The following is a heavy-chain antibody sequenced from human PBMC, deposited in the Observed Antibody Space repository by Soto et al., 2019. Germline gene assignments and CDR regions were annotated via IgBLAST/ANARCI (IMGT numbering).Heavy chain of an antibody. Sequence: GGSLRLSCAASGFTFSSYSMNWVRQAPGKGLEWVSSISSSSSYIYYADSVKGRFTISRDNAKNSLYLQMNSLRAEDTAVYYCARDSVVATIWASVNWFDPWGQGTLVTVSS. CDR3: ARDSVVATIWASVNWFDP. CDR2: ISSSSSYI. V-gene: IGHV3-21*01. CDR1: GFTFSSYS. D-gene: IGHD5-12*01. J-gene: IGHJ5*02.